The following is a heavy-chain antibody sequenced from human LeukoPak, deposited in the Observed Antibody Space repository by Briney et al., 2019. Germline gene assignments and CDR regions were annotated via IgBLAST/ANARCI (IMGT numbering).Heavy chain of an antibody. CDR2: IIPIFGTA. V-gene: IGHV1-69*05. CDR3: ARDPVVGATNSGAFDI. D-gene: IGHD1-26*01. Sequence: ASVKVSCKASGGTFSSYAISWVRQAPGQGLEWMGGIIPIFGTANYAQKFQGRVTITTDESTSTAYMELSSLRSEDTAVYYCARDPVVGATNSGAFDIWGQGTMVTVSS. J-gene: IGHJ3*02. CDR1: GGTFSSYA.